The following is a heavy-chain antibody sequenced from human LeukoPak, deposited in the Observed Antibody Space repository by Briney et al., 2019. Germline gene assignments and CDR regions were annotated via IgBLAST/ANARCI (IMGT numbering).Heavy chain of an antibody. J-gene: IGHJ4*02. CDR3: AVHLITIFGVVDY. Sequence: SQTLSLTCTVSGGSISSGGYYWSWIRQPPGKGLEWIGEINHSGSTNYNPSLKSRVTISVDTSKNQFSLKLSSVTAADAAVYYCAVHLITIFGVVDYWGQGTLVTVSS. V-gene: IGHV4-30-2*01. CDR2: INHSGST. D-gene: IGHD3-3*01. CDR1: GGSISSGGYY.